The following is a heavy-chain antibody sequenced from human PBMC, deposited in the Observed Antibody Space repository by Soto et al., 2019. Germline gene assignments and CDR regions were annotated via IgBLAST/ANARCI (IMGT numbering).Heavy chain of an antibody. CDR3: ARIWGPYYYYGMDV. V-gene: IGHV2-26*01. CDR2: IFSNDEK. J-gene: IGHJ6*02. Sequence: QVTLKESGPVLVKPTETLTLTCTVSGFSLSNARMGVSWIRQPPGKALEWLAHIFSNDEKSYSTSLKSRLTIPKATSKSQVVLTMTNMDPVDTATYYCARIWGPYYYYGMDVWGQGTTVTVSS. CDR1: GFSLSNARMG. D-gene: IGHD7-27*01.